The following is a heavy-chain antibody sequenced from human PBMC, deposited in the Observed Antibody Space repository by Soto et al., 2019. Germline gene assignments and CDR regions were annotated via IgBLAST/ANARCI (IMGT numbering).Heavy chain of an antibody. CDR3: AKEMYPRTVLDSSSPWGDY. CDR1: GITFTTYG. J-gene: IGHJ4*02. Sequence: QVQLVQSGGGVIQPGKSLRLSCAASGITFTTYGMXWVRQTPGKGLEWVAVVSYDGSHKYYADSVKGRFTISRDDXXXXLYLQMNSLRVEDTAVYYCAKEMYPRTVLDSSSPWGDYWGQGTLVTVSS. V-gene: IGHV3-30*18. CDR2: VSYDGSHK. D-gene: IGHD6-6*01.